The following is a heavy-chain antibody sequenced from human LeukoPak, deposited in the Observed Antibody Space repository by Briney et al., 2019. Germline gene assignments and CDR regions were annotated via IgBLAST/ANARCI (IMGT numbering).Heavy chain of an antibody. J-gene: IGHJ4*02. V-gene: IGHV3-21*01. D-gene: IGHD3-3*01. Sequence: GGSLRLSCAASGFTFSSYSMNWVRQAPGKGLEWVSSISSSSSYIYYADSVKGRFTISRDNAKNSLYLQMNSLRAEDTAVYYCARAMTRFLEWSSYSFPEPTDYWGQGTLVTVSS. CDR1: GFTFSSYS. CDR3: ARAMTRFLEWSSYSFPEPTDY. CDR2: ISSSSSYI.